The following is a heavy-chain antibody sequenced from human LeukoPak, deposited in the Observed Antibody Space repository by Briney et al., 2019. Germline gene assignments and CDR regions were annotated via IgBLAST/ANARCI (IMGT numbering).Heavy chain of an antibody. J-gene: IGHJ4*02. CDR3: ARVKESYYYGSGSLFDY. D-gene: IGHD3-10*01. V-gene: IGHV4-4*02. Sequence: SGTLSLTCAVSGGSISSSNWWSWVRQPPGKGLEWIGEIYHSGSTNYNPSLKSRVTISVDKSKNQFSLKLSSVTAADTAVYYCARVKESYYYGSGSLFDYWGQGTLVTVSS. CDR2: IYHSGST. CDR1: GGSISSSNW.